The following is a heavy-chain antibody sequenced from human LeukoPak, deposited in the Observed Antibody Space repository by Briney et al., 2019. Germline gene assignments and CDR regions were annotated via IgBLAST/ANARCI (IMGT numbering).Heavy chain of an antibody. CDR1: GYTFTSYG. CDR3: ARDYYDSSGYYYGTAAFDI. J-gene: IGHJ3*02. V-gene: IGHV1-18*01. D-gene: IGHD3-22*01. CDR2: ISAYNGNT. Sequence: ASVKVSCKASGYTFTSYGISWVRQAPGQGLEWMGWISAYNGNTNYAQKLQGRVTMTTDTSTSTAYMELRSLRSDDTAVYYCARDYYDSSGYYYGTAAFDIWGQGTMVTVSS.